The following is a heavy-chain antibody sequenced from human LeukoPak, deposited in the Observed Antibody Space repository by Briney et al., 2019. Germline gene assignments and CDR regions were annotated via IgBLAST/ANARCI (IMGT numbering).Heavy chain of an antibody. CDR1: GFTFSSYA. CDR3: AKSRGESRGASNY. V-gene: IGHV3-23*01. Sequence: GESLKISCASSGFTFSSYAMNWVRQAPGKWLEWVSFISGSGDTTYYADSVKGRFTISRDSSKNTLYLQMNSLRAEDTAVYYCAKSRGESRGASNYWGQGTLVTVSS. CDR2: ISGSGDTT. J-gene: IGHJ4*02. D-gene: IGHD1-26*01.